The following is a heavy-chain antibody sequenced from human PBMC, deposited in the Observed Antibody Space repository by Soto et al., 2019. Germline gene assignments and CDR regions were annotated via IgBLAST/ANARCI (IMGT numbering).Heavy chain of an antibody. V-gene: IGHV4-30-2*01. J-gene: IGHJ5*02. Sequence: QLQLQESGSGLVKPSQTLSLTCAVSGGSISSGGYSWSWIRQPPGKGLEWIGYIYHSGSTYYNPSLKSRVNISVDRSTNQFSLKLSSVTAADTAVYDCARVKGCSSNSCYPFDPGGQGTLVTVSS. CDR3: ARVKGCSSNSCYPFDP. D-gene: IGHD2-2*01. CDR1: GGSISSGGYS. CDR2: IYHSGST.